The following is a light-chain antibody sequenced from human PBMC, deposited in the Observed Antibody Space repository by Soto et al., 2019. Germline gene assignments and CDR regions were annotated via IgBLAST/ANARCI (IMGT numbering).Light chain of an antibody. Sequence: AIRMTQSPSSFSASTGDRVTITCRASQGISSYLAWYQQKPGKAPKLLIYAASTLQSGGPSRFSGSGSGTDFTLTISCLQSEEFATYYCQQYYSYPHTFGQGTKVEI. J-gene: IGKJ1*01. CDR2: AAS. CDR1: QGISSY. CDR3: QQYYSYPHT. V-gene: IGKV1-8*01.